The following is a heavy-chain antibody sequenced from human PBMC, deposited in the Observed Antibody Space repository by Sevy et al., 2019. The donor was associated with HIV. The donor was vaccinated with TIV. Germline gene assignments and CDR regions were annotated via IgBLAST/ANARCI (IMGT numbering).Heavy chain of an antibody. CDR3: AKVLSFSPRSIPAAVLDY. D-gene: IGHD2-2*01. Sequence: GGSLRLSCAASGFTFSNYGMNWVRQAPGVGLEWVATIGGDGDITHYADSVKGRFTISRDNFKYTLHRQLNNLRGDETAIYFCAKVLSFSPRSIPAAVLDYWGRGTLVTVSS. V-gene: IGHV3-23*01. CDR2: IGGDGDIT. J-gene: IGHJ4*02. CDR1: GFTFSNYG.